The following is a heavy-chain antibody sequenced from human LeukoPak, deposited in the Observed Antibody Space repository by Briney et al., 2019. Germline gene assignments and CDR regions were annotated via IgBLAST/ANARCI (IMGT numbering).Heavy chain of an antibody. CDR2: INHSGST. CDR1: GGSFSGYY. V-gene: IGHV4-34*01. D-gene: IGHD5-24*01. CDR3: ARGHKIWLQLTSLDY. J-gene: IGHJ4*02. Sequence: PSETLSLTCAVYGGSFSGYYWSWIRQPPGKGLEWIGEINHSGSTNYNPSLKSRVTISVDTSKNQFSLKLSSVTAADTAVYYCARGHKIWLQLTSLDYWGQGTLVTVSS.